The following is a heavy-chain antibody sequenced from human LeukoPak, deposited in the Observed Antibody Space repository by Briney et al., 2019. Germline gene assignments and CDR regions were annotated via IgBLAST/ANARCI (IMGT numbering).Heavy chain of an antibody. CDR2: IYHSGST. J-gene: IGHJ4*02. Sequence: PSETLSLTCAVSGYSISSGYYWGWIRQPPGKGLEWIGSIYHSGSTYYNPSLKSRVTISVDTSKNQFSLKLSSVTAADTAVYYCARQATAFDYWGQGTLVIVSS. V-gene: IGHV4-38-2*01. CDR1: GYSISSGYY. CDR3: ARQATAFDY.